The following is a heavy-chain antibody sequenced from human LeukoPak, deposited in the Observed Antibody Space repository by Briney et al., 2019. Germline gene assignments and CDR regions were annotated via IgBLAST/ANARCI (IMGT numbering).Heavy chain of an antibody. CDR3: ARGRWISGSYYNFDY. J-gene: IGHJ4*02. V-gene: IGHV4-38-2*02. Sequence: PSETLSLTCTVSGYSISSGYYWGWIRQPPGKGLEWIGSIYHSGSTYYNPSLKSRVTISADTSNNHFSLKLNSVTAADTAVYYCARGRWISGSYYNFDYWGQGTLVTVSS. CDR1: GYSISSGYY. D-gene: IGHD1-26*01. CDR2: IYHSGST.